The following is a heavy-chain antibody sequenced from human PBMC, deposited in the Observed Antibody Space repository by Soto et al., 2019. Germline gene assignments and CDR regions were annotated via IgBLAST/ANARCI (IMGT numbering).Heavy chain of an antibody. Sequence: ASVKVSCKASGYTFTGYYMHWVRQAPGQGLEWMGWINPNSGGTNYAQKFQGWVTMTRDTSISTAYMELSRLRSDDTAVYYCATVYKEASEYLAKVAFDYWGQGTLVTVSS. D-gene: IGHD5-12*01. V-gene: IGHV1-2*04. CDR1: GYTFTGYY. J-gene: IGHJ4*02. CDR2: INPNSGGT. CDR3: ATVYKEASEYLAKVAFDY.